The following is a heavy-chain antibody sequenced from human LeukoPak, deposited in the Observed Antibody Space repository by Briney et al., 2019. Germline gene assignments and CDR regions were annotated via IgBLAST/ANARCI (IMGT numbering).Heavy chain of an antibody. CDR2: ISSSGSTI. D-gene: IGHD2-2*01. V-gene: IGHV3-11*04. CDR1: GFTFSDYY. CDR3: ARGLRSLGYCSSTSCRIYYFDY. J-gene: IGHJ4*02. Sequence: GGSLRLSCAASGFTFSDYYMSWIRQAPGKGLEWVSYISSSGSTIYYADSVKGRFTISRDNAKNSLYLQMNSLRAEDTAVYYCARGLRSLGYCSSTSCRIYYFDYWGQGTLVTVSS.